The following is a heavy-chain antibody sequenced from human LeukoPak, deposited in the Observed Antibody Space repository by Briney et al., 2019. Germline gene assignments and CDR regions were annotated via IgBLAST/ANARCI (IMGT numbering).Heavy chain of an antibody. CDR2: IYTSGST. CDR1: GGSISSGSYY. V-gene: IGHV4-61*02. Sequence: SETLSLTCTVSGGSISSGSYYWSWIRQPAGKGLEWIGRIYTSGSTNYNPSLKSRATISVDTSKNQFSLKLSSVTAADTAVYYCARNYYYYMDVWGKGTTVTVSS. CDR3: ARNYYYYMDV. J-gene: IGHJ6*03.